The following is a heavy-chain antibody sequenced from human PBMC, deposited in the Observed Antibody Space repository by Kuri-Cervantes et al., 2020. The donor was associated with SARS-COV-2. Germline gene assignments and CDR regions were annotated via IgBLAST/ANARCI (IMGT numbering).Heavy chain of an antibody. CDR3: ARVTGSSSWYDSRPNHNWFDP. CDR2: IYHSGST. J-gene: IGHJ5*02. CDR1: GYSISSGYY. V-gene: IGHV4-38-2*01. Sequence: GSLRLSCAVSGYSISSGYYWGWIRQPPGKGLEWIGSIYHSGSTYYNPSLKSRVTISVDTSKNQFPLKLSSVTAADTAVYYCARVTGSSSWYDSRPNHNWFDPWGQGTLVTVSS. D-gene: IGHD6-13*01.